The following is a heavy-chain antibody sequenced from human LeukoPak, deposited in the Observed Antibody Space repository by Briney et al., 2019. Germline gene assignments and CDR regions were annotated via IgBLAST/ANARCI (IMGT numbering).Heavy chain of an antibody. CDR1: GGSISSYY. Sequence: PSETLSLTCTVSGGSISSYYWSWVRQPAGKGLEWIGRIYTSGSTNYNPSLKSRVTTSVDTSKNQFSLKLSSVTAADTAVYYCARDGLSGSGSGGYYYYGMDVWGQGTTVTVSS. CDR3: ARDGLSGSGSGGYYYYGMDV. CDR2: IYTSGST. D-gene: IGHD3-10*01. V-gene: IGHV4-4*07. J-gene: IGHJ6*02.